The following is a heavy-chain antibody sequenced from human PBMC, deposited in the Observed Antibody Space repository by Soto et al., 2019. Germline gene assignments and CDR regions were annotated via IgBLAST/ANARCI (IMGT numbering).Heavy chain of an antibody. V-gene: IGHV4-39*01. J-gene: IGHJ2*01. Sequence: PSETLSLTCTVSGGSISSSSYYWGWIRQPPGKGLEWIGSIYYSGSTYYNPSLKSRVTISVDTSKNQFSLKLSSVTAADTAVYYCASPPDYGDYGYFDLWGRGTLVTVSS. CDR1: GGSISSSSYY. CDR2: IYYSGST. CDR3: ASPPDYGDYGYFDL. D-gene: IGHD4-17*01.